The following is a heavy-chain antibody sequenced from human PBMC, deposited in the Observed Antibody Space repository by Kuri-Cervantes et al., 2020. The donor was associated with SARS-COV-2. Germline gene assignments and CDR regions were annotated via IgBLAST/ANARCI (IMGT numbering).Heavy chain of an antibody. D-gene: IGHD5-12*01. CDR1: GFTFSSYS. CDR2: ISSSSSYI. Sequence: GGSLRLSCAASGFTFSSYSMNWVRQAPGKGLEWVSSISSSSSYIYYADSVKGRFTISRDNAKNSLYLQMNSLRAEDTAVYYCARPRTSGYDDYWGQGTLVTGYS. CDR3: ARPRTSGYDDY. V-gene: IGHV3-21*01. J-gene: IGHJ4*02.